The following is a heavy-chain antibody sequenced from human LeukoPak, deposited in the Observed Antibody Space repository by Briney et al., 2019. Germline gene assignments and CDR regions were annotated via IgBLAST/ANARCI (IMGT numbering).Heavy chain of an antibody. J-gene: IGHJ3*02. CDR1: GGSISSYY. D-gene: IGHD4-17*01. CDR3: ARSDYGDYYDAFDI. CDR2: IYSTGST. Sequence: SETLSLTCTVSGGSISSYYWSWIRQPAGKGLEWIGRIYSTGSTNYNPSLKSRLTMSVDTSKNQFSLKLSSVTAADTAVYYCARSDYGDYYDAFDIWGQGTMVTVSS. V-gene: IGHV4-4*07.